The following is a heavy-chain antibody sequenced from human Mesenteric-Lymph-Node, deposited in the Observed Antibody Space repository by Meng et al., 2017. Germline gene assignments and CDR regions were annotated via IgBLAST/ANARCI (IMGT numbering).Heavy chain of an antibody. CDR2: IIPIFGTA. J-gene: IGHJ6*02. V-gene: IGHV1-69*06. CDR3: ARKVITGTPYYYYGMDV. Sequence: SVKVSCKASGGTFSSYDISWVRQAPGQGLEWMGGIIPIFGTANYAQKFQGRVTITADKSTSTAYMELSSLRSEDTAVYYCARKVITGTPYYYYGMDVWGQGTTVTVSS. D-gene: IGHD1-7*01. CDR1: GGTFSSYD.